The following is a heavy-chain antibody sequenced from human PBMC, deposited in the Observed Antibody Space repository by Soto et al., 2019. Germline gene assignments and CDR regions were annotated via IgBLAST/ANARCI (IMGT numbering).Heavy chain of an antibody. V-gene: IGHV6-1*01. J-gene: IGHJ4*02. CDR1: GDSVSSNSAA. CDR3: ARDRDGSGRTHFAC. Sequence: LSQTLSLTCAISGDSVSSNSAAWNWIRQSPSRGLEWLGRTYYRAKWFNDYAVSVKSRITISPDTSKNQFSLQLNSVTPQDTAVYYCARDRDGSGRTHFACWGPGTLVTLSS. D-gene: IGHD6-19*01. CDR2: TYYRAKWFN.